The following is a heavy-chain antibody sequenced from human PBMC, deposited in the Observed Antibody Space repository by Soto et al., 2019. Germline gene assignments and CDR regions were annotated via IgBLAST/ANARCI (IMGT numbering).Heavy chain of an antibody. J-gene: IGHJ5*02. CDR1: GYFIGAGGYY. D-gene: IGHD6-19*01. Sequence: SETLSLTCFVSGYFIGAGGYYWSWIRHHPGKGLEWIGSFYSSGSIIYNPSLRSRVSITGDMSTNQFSMSLTSVTAADTARYYCARMYSSGSGWFHPWGHRTLVTVSS. CDR2: FYSSGSI. CDR3: ARMYSSGSGWFHP. V-gene: IGHV4-31*03.